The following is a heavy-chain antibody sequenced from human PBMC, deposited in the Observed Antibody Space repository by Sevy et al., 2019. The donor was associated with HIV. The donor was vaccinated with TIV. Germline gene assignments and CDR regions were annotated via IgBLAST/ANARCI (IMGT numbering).Heavy chain of an antibody. CDR1: DGSISSHY. CDR2: IDTSGGT. Sequence: SETLSLTCSVSDGSISSHYLSWIRQPAGEGLEWIGRIDTSGGTNYNPSLKTRVTMSIDTSKNQFSLRLSSVTAADTAVYYCARYNFWTGHYDYFDYWGPGALVTVSS. J-gene: IGHJ4*02. V-gene: IGHV4-4*07. D-gene: IGHD3-3*01. CDR3: ARYNFWTGHYDYFDY.